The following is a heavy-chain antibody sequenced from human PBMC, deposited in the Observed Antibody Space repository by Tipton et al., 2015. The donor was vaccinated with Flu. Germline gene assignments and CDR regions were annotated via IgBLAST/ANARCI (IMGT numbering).Heavy chain of an antibody. D-gene: IGHD6-19*01. Sequence: LRLSCTVSGGSISSGSYYWSWIRQPAGKGLEWIGRIYTSGSTNYNPARKSRVTISVDTSKNQFSLKLSSVTAADTAVYYCAREGHSSGWYDWGQGTLVTVSS. CDR2: IYTSGST. J-gene: IGHJ4*02. CDR1: GGSISSGSYY. CDR3: AREGHSSGWYD. V-gene: IGHV4-61*02.